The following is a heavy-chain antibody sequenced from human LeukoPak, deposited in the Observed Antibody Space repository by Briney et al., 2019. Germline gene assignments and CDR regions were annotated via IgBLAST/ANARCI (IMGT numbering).Heavy chain of an antibody. Sequence: GASVKVSCKASGGTFSSYAISWVRQAPGQGLEWMGRIIPIFGTANYAQKFQGRVTITTDESTSTAYMELSSLRSEDTAVYYCAREGDYDILTGYYKRAYHFDYWGQGTLVTVSS. CDR2: IIPIFGTA. D-gene: IGHD3-9*01. CDR1: GGTFSSYA. V-gene: IGHV1-69*05. J-gene: IGHJ4*02. CDR3: AREGDYDILTGYYKRAYHFDY.